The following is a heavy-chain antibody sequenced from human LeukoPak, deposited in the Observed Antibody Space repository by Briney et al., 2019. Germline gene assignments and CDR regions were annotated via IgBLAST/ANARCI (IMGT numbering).Heavy chain of an antibody. CDR2: ISGSGGST. J-gene: IGHJ5*02. D-gene: IGHD4-17*01. CDR3: AKVADDYGDYDWFDP. CDR1: GFTFSSFA. Sequence: GGSLRLSCAASGFTFSSFAMSWVRQAPGKGLEWVSAISGSGGSTYYADSVKGRFTISRDNSKNTLYLQMNSLRAEDTAVYYCAKVADDYGDYDWFDPWGQGTLVTVSS. V-gene: IGHV3-23*01.